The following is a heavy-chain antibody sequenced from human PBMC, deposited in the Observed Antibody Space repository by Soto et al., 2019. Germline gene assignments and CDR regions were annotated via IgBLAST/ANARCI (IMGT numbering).Heavy chain of an antibody. CDR1: GFTFSRYA. D-gene: IGHD1-20*01. CDR3: AREGRDGYNWGAFDI. V-gene: IGHV3-30-3*01. Sequence: PGGSLRLSCAASGFTFSRYAVHWVRQAPGKGLEWVAIISYDGSNKYYADSVKGRFTISRDNSKNTLYLQMNSLRSEDTAVYYCAREGRDGYNWGAFDIWGQGTMVT. CDR2: ISYDGSNK. J-gene: IGHJ3*02.